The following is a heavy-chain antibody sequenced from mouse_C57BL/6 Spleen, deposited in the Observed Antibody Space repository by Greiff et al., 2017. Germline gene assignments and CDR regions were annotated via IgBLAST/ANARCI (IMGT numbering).Heavy chain of an antibody. Sequence: VQLQQSGAELARPGASVKLSCKASGYTFTSYGISWVKQRTGQGLEWIGEIYPRSGNTYYNEKVKGKATLTADKSSSTAYMELRSLTSEDSAVYFCARSEFITTVVGMDYWGQGTSVTVSS. CDR3: ARSEFITTVVGMDY. CDR1: GYTFTSYG. CDR2: IYPRSGNT. J-gene: IGHJ4*01. V-gene: IGHV1-81*01. D-gene: IGHD1-1*01.